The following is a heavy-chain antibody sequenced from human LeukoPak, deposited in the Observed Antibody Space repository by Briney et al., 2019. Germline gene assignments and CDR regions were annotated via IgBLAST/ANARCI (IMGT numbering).Heavy chain of an antibody. D-gene: IGHD2-2*01. V-gene: IGHV3-11*01. CDR3: ARDRGVVVVPAPAYGMDV. CDR2: ISSSSSTI. CDR1: GFTFSDYY. J-gene: IGHJ6*02. Sequence: GGSLRLSCAASGFTFSDYYMSWIRQAPGKGLEWVSYISSSSSTIYYADSVKGRFTISRDYAKNSLYLQMNSLRAEDTAVYYCARDRGVVVVPAPAYGMDVWGQGTTVTVSS.